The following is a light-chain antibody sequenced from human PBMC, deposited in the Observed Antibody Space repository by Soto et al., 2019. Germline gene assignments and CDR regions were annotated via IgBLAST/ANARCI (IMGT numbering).Light chain of an antibody. CDR3: SSYTSSSTVL. CDR1: SSDVGGYKY. Sequence: QSALTQPASVSGSPGQSITISCTGTSSDVGGYKYVSWYQQHPGKAPKLMIYEVSNRPSGVSNRFSASKSGNTASLTISGLQAEDEADYYCSSYTSSSTVLFGGGTEVTVL. CDR2: EVS. J-gene: IGLJ2*01. V-gene: IGLV2-14*01.